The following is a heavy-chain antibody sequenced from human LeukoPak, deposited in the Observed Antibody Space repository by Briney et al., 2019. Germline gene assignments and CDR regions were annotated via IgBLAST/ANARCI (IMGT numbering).Heavy chain of an antibody. CDR3: ARDMDRCYMDV. V-gene: IGHV3-74*01. Sequence: GGSLRLSCAASGFTFSGYWMHWVRQVPGKGLVWVSRINSEGTSTGYADSVKGRFTISRDNAKDTLYLQMNSLRAEDTAVYYCARDMDRCYMDVWGKGTTVTVSS. J-gene: IGHJ6*03. CDR1: GFTFSGYW. CDR2: INSEGTST. D-gene: IGHD3-10*01.